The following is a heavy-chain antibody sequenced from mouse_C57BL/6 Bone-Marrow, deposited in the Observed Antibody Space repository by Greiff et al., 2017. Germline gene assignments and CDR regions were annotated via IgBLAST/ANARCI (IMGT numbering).Heavy chain of an antibody. Sequence: VEWKETGGVGGKAGGSLKLSCAASGFTFSSYGMSWVRQTPDKRLEWVATISSGGSYTYYPDSVKGRFTISRDNAKNTLYLQMSSLKSEDTAMYYCARHYYYGSSSWFAYWGQGTLVTVSA. D-gene: IGHD1-1*01. CDR3: ARHYYYGSSSWFAY. CDR1: GFTFSSYG. J-gene: IGHJ3*01. V-gene: IGHV5-6*01. CDR2: ISSGGSYT.